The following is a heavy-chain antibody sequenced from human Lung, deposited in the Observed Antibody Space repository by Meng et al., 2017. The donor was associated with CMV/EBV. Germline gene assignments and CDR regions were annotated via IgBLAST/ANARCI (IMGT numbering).Heavy chain of an antibody. Sequence: EVQLLESXXDLVQPGGPLRLSCVASGFTVSSNYVHWVRQAPGKGLEWVSVIYHGDKRSYADSVQGRFTVSRDDSKNTVYLQLTNLRVDDTAVYRCSTIEKEVDYWGQGALVTVSS. J-gene: IGHJ4*02. V-gene: IGHV3-66*01. CDR2: IYHGDKR. CDR3: STIEKEVDY. CDR1: GFTVSSNY. D-gene: IGHD5-24*01.